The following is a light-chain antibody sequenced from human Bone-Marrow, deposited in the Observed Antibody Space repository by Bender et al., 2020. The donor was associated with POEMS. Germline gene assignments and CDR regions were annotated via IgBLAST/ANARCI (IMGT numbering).Light chain of an antibody. CDR3: QVWDRSTDHVV. Sequence: SYVLTQPPSVSVAPGQTARITCGGDNIGAKSVEWYQQQPGQAPVLVVYADDDRPSGIPDRFSGSNSGNTATLTISSVEAADEAAYYCQVWDRSTDHVVFGGGTKLTVL. CDR1: NIGAKS. CDR2: ADD. J-gene: IGLJ3*02. V-gene: IGLV3-21*02.